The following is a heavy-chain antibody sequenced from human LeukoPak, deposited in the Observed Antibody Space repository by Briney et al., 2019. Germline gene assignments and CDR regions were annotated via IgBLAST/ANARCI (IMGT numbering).Heavy chain of an antibody. CDR2: IYYSGST. V-gene: IGHV4-39*01. Sequence: SETLSLTCTVSGGSISSSSYYWGWIRQPPGKGLEWIGSIYYSGSTYYNPSLKSRVTISVDTSKNQFSLKLSSVTAADTAVYYCARRPPSYYCSITSCPRRFDPWGQGTLVTASS. J-gene: IGHJ5*02. D-gene: IGHD2-2*01. CDR1: GGSISSSSYY. CDR3: ARRPPSYYCSITSCPRRFDP.